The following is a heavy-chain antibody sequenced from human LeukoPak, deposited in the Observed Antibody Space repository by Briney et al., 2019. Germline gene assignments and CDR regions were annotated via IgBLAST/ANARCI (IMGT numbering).Heavy chain of an antibody. J-gene: IGHJ5*02. CDR1: GGSFSGYY. D-gene: IGHD1-26*01. Sequence: SETLSLTCAVYGGSFSGYYWSWIRQPPGKGLEWIGEINHSGSTNYNPSLKSRVTISVDTSKNQFSLKLSSVTAADTAVYYCAREWVPFFISPRWFDPWGQGTLVTVSS. V-gene: IGHV4-34*01. CDR3: AREWVPFFISPRWFDP. CDR2: INHSGST.